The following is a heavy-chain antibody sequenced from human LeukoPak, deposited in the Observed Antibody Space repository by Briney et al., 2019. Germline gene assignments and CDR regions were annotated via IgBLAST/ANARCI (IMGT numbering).Heavy chain of an antibody. J-gene: IGHJ4*02. CDR1: GFTFSSYA. CDR3: AKDLVNDDGPEY. V-gene: IGHV3-23*01. CDR2: ISGSGGST. Sequence: GGSLRLSCAASGFTFSSYAMSWVRQAPGKGLEWVSAISGSGGSTYYADSVKGRFTISRGTSKNTLYLQMNSLRGEDTALYYCAKDLVNDDGPEYWGQGTLVTVSS. D-gene: IGHD1-1*01.